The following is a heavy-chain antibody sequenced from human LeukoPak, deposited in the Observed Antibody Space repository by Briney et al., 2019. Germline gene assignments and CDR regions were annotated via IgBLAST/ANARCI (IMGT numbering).Heavy chain of an antibody. CDR2: ISAYNGDT. Sequence: GASVKVSCKASGYSFASYGIHWVRQAPGQGLEWMGWISAYNGDTDYAQNLQGRVTMTTDTSTGTAYMELRSLRSDDTAVYYCATGWSGYFASLDYWGQGTLVTVAS. CDR1: GYSFASYG. D-gene: IGHD3-3*01. V-gene: IGHV1-18*01. CDR3: ATGWSGYFASLDY. J-gene: IGHJ4*02.